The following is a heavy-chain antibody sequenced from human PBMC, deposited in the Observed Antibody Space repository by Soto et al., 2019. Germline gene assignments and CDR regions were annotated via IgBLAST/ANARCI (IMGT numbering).Heavy chain of an antibody. CDR3: AGGTLVGATYFDY. CDR2: IYYSGST. V-gene: IGHV4-59*01. J-gene: IGHJ4*02. CDR1: GGSISSSY. Sequence: PSETLSLTCTVSGGSISSSYWSWIRQPPGKGLEWIGYIYYSGSTHYNPSLKSRVSISIDTSKNEFSLKLNSVTAADTAVYYCAGGTLVGATYFDYWGRGTLVTVSS. D-gene: IGHD1-26*01.